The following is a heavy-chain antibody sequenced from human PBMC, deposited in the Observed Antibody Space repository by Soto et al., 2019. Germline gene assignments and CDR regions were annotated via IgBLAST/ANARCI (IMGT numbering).Heavy chain of an antibody. CDR1: GFTFSSYG. D-gene: IGHD2-2*01. J-gene: IGHJ4*02. CDR3: AKGRGANCRDPTCYMFDF. CDR2: ISNDGSYD. V-gene: IGHV3-30*18. Sequence: VQLAESGGGVVQPGRSLRLSCGASGFTFSSYGMTWVRQAPGKGLEWVAVISNDGSYDFYADSVKGRFTISRDNSKNTLILQMNSLKPEDTALYFSAKGRGANCRDPTCYMFDFSGQGELVTVS.